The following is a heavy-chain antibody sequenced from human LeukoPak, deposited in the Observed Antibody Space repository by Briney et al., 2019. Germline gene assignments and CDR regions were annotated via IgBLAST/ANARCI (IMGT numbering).Heavy chain of an antibody. J-gene: IGHJ6*03. CDR1: GGSFSGYY. CDR2: INHSGST. V-gene: IGHV4-34*01. CDR3: ARQCGGDCYYYYYMDV. Sequence: SETLSLTCAVYGGSFSGYYWSWIRQPPGKGLEWIGEINHSGSTNYNPSLKSRVTISVDTSKNQFSLKLSSVTAADTAVYYCARQCGGDCYYYYYMDVWGKGTTVTISS. D-gene: IGHD2-21*02.